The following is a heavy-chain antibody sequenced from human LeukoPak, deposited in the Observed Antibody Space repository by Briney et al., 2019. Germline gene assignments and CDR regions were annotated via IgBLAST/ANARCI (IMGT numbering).Heavy chain of an antibody. Sequence: PGGSLRLSCAASGFTFSTYALNWVRQAPGKGLEWVSAISDSGGAIFYADSVKGRFTMSRDNSKDSLFLQMKSLRAEDTAVYYCATIGSAALTDYWGQGTLVTVSS. CDR3: ATIGSAALTDY. CDR1: GFTFSTYA. V-gene: IGHV3-23*01. CDR2: ISDSGGAI. D-gene: IGHD3-3*02. J-gene: IGHJ4*02.